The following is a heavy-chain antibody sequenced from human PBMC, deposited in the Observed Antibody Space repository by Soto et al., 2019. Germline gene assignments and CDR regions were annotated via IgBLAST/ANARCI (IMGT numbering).Heavy chain of an antibody. CDR3: ARDLWGYCGIPCYPVDV. Sequence: SETLSLTCTVSGGSISRYYWSWIRQPPGKGLEWIGYMYNTGGTVYNPSFKSRVTISVDTCKNQFSLKLDSVTAADTAVYYCARDLWGYCGIPCYPVDVWGQGATVTVS. J-gene: IGHJ6*02. D-gene: IGHD2-21*01. CDR1: GGSISRYY. CDR2: MYNTGGT. V-gene: IGHV4-59*01.